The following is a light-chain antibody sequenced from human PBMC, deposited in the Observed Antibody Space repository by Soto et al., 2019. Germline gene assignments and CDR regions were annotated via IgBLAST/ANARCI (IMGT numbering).Light chain of an antibody. CDR1: QSLLHSNGYNF. J-gene: IGKJ2*01. V-gene: IGKV2-28*01. CDR2: LGS. Sequence: DIVMTQSPLSLLVTPGEPASISCRSSQSLLHSNGYNFLDWYLQKPGQSPHLLIYLGSNRASGVPDRFSGSGSGTDFTLKISRVEAEDVGVYYCMQALQTPYTFGQGTKLEIK. CDR3: MQALQTPYT.